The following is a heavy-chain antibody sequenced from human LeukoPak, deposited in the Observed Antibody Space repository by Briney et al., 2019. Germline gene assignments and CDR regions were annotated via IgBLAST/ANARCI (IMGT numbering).Heavy chain of an antibody. CDR2: INHSGST. Sequence: SETLSLTCAVYGGSFSDYYWSWIRQPPGKGLEWIGEINHSGSTNYNPSLKSRVTISVDTSKNQFSLKLSSVTAADTAVYYCARAINDFWSGYPGYYFDYWGQGTLVTVSS. D-gene: IGHD3-3*01. CDR3: ARAINDFWSGYPGYYFDY. J-gene: IGHJ4*02. CDR1: GGSFSDYY. V-gene: IGHV4-34*01.